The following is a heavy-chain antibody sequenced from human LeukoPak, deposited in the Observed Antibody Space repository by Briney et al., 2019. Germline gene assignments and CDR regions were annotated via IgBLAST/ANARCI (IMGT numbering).Heavy chain of an antibody. CDR3: ARGFPEQGIAAVEYYFDY. D-gene: IGHD6-13*01. CDR2: INHSGST. V-gene: IGHV4-34*01. J-gene: IGHJ4*02. CDR1: GGSFSGYY. Sequence: SETLSLTCAVYGGSFSGYYWSWIRQPPGKGLEWIGEINHSGSTNYNPSLKSRVTISVDTSKNQFSLKLSSVTAADTAVYYCARGFPEQGIAAVEYYFDYWGQGTLVTVSS.